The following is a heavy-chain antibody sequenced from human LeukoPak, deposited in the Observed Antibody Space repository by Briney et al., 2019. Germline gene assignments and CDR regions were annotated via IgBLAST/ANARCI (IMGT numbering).Heavy chain of an antibody. D-gene: IGHD6-19*01. CDR1: GFTFDDYA. V-gene: IGHV3-9*01. CDR3: AKDGVYSSGWYEVRH. Sequence: GRSLRLSCAASGFTFDDYAMHWVRQAPGKGLEWVSGISWNSGSIGYADSVKGRFTISRDNSKNSLYLQMNSLIAEDTALYYFAKDGVYSSGWYEVRHWGQGTLVTVSS. J-gene: IGHJ4*02. CDR2: ISWNSGSI.